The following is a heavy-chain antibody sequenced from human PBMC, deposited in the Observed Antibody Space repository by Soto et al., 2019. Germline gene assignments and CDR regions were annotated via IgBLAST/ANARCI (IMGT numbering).Heavy chain of an antibody. Sequence: QAQLVQSGAEVKKPGSSVKVSCKASGGTFSSYAISWVRQAPGQGLEWMGGIIPIFGTANYAQNFQGGVTIAGDESTGTAYMELGSLRSEDTAVYYCARVEPGYYYYYCMDVWCQGTTVTVAS. V-gene: IGHV1-69*01. CDR2: IIPIFGTA. J-gene: IGHJ6*02. D-gene: IGHD1-26*01. CDR1: GGTFSSYA. CDR3: ARVEPGYYYYYCMDV.